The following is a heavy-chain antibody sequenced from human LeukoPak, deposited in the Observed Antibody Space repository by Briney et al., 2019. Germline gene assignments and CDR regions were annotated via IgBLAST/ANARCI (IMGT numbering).Heavy chain of an antibody. J-gene: IGHJ4*02. CDR1: GFTFSNNW. CDR2: ISHDGRNK. CDR3: ARDSPYHDY. D-gene: IGHD3-16*01. Sequence: GGSLRLSCATSGFTFSNNWMSWVRQAPGKGLEWVAVISHDGRNKFYADSVRGRFTVSRDDSKNTLNLQMNSLRPEDTAVYYCARDSPYHDYWGQGSLVTVSS. V-gene: IGHV3-30*03.